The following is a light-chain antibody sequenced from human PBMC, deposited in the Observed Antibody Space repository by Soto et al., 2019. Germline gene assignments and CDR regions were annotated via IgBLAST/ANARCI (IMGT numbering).Light chain of an antibody. CDR2: SRN. J-gene: IGLJ3*02. Sequence: QSVLTQPPSASGTPGQRVTISCSGSSSNIGSNIVNWYQQLPGTAPKLLIYSRNQRPSGVPDRFSASKPGTSASLAISGLQSEDEADYYCETWDDSLTGVVFGGGTKLTVL. V-gene: IGLV1-44*01. CDR1: SSNIGSNI. CDR3: ETWDDSLTGVV.